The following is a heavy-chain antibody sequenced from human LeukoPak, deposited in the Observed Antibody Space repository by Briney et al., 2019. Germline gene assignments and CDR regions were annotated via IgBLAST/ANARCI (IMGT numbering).Heavy chain of an antibody. CDR3: ATFDGLTAISC. CDR2: IDSRSKYI. CDR1: GIIFSNYY. D-gene: IGHD2-21*02. J-gene: IGHJ4*02. V-gene: IGHV3-21*01. Sequence: GGSLRLSCAASGIIFSNYYMTWVRQSPGKGLEWVSSIDSRSKYIHDIDSVKGRFTISRDNAKNSLYLQMNNLRAEDTAVYYCATFDGLTAISCWGQGSLVTVSS.